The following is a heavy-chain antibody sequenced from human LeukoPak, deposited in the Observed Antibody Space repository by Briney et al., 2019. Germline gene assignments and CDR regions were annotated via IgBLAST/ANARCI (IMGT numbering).Heavy chain of an antibody. CDR1: GFPFRSYA. CDR2: ISGSGGKT. CDR3: AKETTVTTYGAPFEY. Sequence: GGSLRLSCAASGFPFRSYAMNWVRQAPGKGLEWVSAISGSGGKTYYAGSVKGRFTISRDNSKNTLYLQMNSLRVDDTAVYYCAKETTVTTYGAPFEYWGQGTLVTVSS. V-gene: IGHV3-23*01. J-gene: IGHJ4*02. D-gene: IGHD4-17*01.